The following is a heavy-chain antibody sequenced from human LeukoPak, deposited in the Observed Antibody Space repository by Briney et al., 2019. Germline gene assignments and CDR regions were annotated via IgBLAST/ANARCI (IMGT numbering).Heavy chain of an antibody. V-gene: IGHV3-48*03. D-gene: IGHD3-10*01. J-gene: IGHJ4*02. CDR3: ARGNFGELVDY. CDR2: ISSSGSTI. CDR1: GFTFSSYE. Sequence: GALRLSCAASGFTFSSYEMNWVRRAPGKGLEWVSYISSSGSTIYYADSVKGRFTISRDNAKNSLYLQMNSLRAEDTAVYYCARGNFGELVDYWGQGTLVTVSS.